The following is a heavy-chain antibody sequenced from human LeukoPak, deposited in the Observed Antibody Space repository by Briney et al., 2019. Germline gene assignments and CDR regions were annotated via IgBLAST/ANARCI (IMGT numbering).Heavy chain of an antibody. CDR1: GFTFDDYA. J-gene: IGHJ3*02. V-gene: IGHV3-9*01. CDR2: ISWNSGSI. CDR3: ARVSYSSGWDDAFDI. Sequence: PGGSLRLSCAASGFTFDDYAMHWVRQAPGKGLEWVSGISWNSGSIGYADSVKGRFTISRDNAKNSLYLQMNSLRAEDTALYYCARVSYSSGWDDAFDIWGQGTMVTVSS. D-gene: IGHD6-19*01.